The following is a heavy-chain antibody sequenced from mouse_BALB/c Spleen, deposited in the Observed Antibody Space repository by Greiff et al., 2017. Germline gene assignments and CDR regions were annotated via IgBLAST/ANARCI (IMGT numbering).Heavy chain of an antibody. V-gene: IGHV5-6*03. CDR3: ARDGYYLYYFDY. CDR2: ISSGGSYT. CDR1: GFTFSSYG. D-gene: IGHD2-3*01. Sequence: EVMLVESGGGLVKPGGSLKLSCAASGFTFSSYGMSWVRQTPDKRLEWVATISSGGSYTYYPDSVKGRFTISRDNAKNTLYLQMSSLKSEDTAMYYCARDGYYLYYFDYWGQGTTLTVSS. J-gene: IGHJ2*01.